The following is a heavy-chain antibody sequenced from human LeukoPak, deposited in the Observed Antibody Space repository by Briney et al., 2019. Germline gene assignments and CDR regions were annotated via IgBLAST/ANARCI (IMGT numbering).Heavy chain of an antibody. D-gene: IGHD6-13*01. CDR2: ISSSSSYI. Sequence: GGSLRLSCAASGFTFSSYSMNWVRQAPGKGLEWVSSISSSSSYIYYADSVKGRFTISRNNAKNSPYLQMNGLRAEDTAVYYCASSSWRGYYFDYWGQGTLVTVSS. V-gene: IGHV3-21*01. CDR1: GFTFSSYS. J-gene: IGHJ4*02. CDR3: ASSSWRGYYFDY.